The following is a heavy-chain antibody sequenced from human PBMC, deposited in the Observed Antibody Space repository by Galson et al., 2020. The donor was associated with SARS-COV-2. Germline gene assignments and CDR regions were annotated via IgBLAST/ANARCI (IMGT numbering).Heavy chain of an antibody. CDR2: ILYSGST. V-gene: IGHV4-61*01. J-gene: IGHJ5*02. CDR1: GGSVSSSSNY. D-gene: IGHD3-16*01. Sequence: SQTLSLTCTVSGGSVSSSSNYWTWIRQSPGKGLEWIGYILYSGSTRYNPSLKSRVTLLVDTSKNQLSLKLRSVTAADTAVYYCASQVWGPPHGFDPWGQRILVSVSS. CDR3: ASQVWGPPHGFDP.